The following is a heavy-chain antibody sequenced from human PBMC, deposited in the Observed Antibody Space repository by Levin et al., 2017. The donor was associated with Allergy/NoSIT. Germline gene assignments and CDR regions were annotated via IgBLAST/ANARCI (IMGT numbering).Heavy chain of an antibody. CDR3: ARDLGWYSSSPTSNVDY. CDR1: GFTFSSYG. Sequence: GGSLRLSCAASGFTFSSYGMHWVRQAPGKGLEWVAVIWYDGSNKYYADSVKGRFTISRDNSKNTLYLQMNSLRAEDTAVYYCARDLGWYSSSPTSNVDYWGQGTLVTVSS. CDR2: IWYDGSNK. D-gene: IGHD6-6*01. V-gene: IGHV3-33*01. J-gene: IGHJ4*02.